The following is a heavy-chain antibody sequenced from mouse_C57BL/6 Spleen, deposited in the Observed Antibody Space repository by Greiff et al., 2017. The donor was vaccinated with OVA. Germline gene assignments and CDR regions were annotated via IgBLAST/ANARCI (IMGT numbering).Heavy chain of an antibody. Sequence: QVHVKQSGAELARPGASVKMSCKASGYTFTSYTMHWVKQRPGQGLEWIGYINPSSGYTKYNQKFKDKATLTADKSSSTAYMQLSSLTSEDSAVYYCARGGTGAMDYWGQGTSVTVSS. V-gene: IGHV1-4*01. CDR2: INPSSGYT. J-gene: IGHJ4*01. CDR1: GYTFTSYT. CDR3: ARGGTGAMDY.